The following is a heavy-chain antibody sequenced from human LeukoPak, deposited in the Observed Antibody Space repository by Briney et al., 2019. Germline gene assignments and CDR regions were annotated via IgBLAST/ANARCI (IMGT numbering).Heavy chain of an antibody. J-gene: IGHJ2*01. V-gene: IGHV4-59*08. CDR3: ARAPIPYYYDSSGYRYFDL. CDR2: IYYSGST. Sequence: SETLSLTCTVSGGSISSYYWSWIRQPPGKGLEWIGYIYYSGSTNYNPSLKSRVTISVDTSKNQFSLKLSSVTAADTAVYYCARAPIPYYYDSSGYRYFDLWGRGTLVTVSS. D-gene: IGHD3-22*01. CDR1: GGSISSYY.